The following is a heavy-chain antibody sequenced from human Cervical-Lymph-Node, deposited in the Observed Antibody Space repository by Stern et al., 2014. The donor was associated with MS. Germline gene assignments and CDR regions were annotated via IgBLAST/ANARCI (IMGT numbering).Heavy chain of an antibody. CDR3: ARGIVEY. J-gene: IGHJ4*02. Sequence: QVQLQESGPGLVKPSQTLSLTCTVSGDSVSSGHYYWNWLRQPAGMGREWIGRISPRGTTNYNPSLNSRVTMPQSTPKNQFSLRLSSVTASDTAVYYCARGIVEYWGQGTLVTVSS. D-gene: IGHD2/OR15-2a*01. V-gene: IGHV4-61*02. CDR1: GDSVSSGHYY. CDR2: ISPRGTT.